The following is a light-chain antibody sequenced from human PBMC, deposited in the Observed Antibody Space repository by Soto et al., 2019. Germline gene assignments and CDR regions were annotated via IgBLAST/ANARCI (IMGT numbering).Light chain of an antibody. CDR3: QQSYSTPLT. J-gene: IGKJ4*01. V-gene: IGKV1-39*01. CDR1: QSISSY. CDR2: AAS. Sequence: DIQMTQSPSSLSASVGDRVTITCRASQSISSYLNWYQQKPGKAPKLLIYAASSLQSGVPSRFSGSRSGTDLTLTISRLQPEDFATYYCQQSYSTPLTFGGGTKVEIK.